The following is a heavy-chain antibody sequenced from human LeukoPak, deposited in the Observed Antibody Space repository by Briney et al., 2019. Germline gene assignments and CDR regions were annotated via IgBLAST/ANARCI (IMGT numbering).Heavy chain of an antibody. V-gene: IGHV3-33*01. J-gene: IGHJ6*02. D-gene: IGHD3-22*01. CDR1: GFTFSSYG. CDR3: ARDYYDSSGYSAYYYYGVDV. CDR2: IWYDGSNK. Sequence: PGGSLRLSCAASGFTFSSYGMHWVRQAPGKGLEWVAVIWYDGSNKYYADSVKGRFTISRDNSKNTLYLQMNSLRAEDTAVYYCARDYYDSSGYSAYYYYGVDVWGQGTTVTVSS.